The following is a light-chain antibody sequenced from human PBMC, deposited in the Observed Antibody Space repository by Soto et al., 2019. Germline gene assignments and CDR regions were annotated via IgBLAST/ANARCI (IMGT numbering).Light chain of an antibody. Sequence: DIQLTQSPSFLSASVGDRVTITCRASQGISSYLAWYQQKPGKAPKLLIYAASTLQSGVPSRFSGSGSGTEFTLTISSLQPEDFATYYCQQSYSTPFKTFGQGTKVEIK. CDR1: QGISSY. CDR3: QQSYSTPFKT. J-gene: IGKJ1*01. V-gene: IGKV1-9*01. CDR2: AAS.